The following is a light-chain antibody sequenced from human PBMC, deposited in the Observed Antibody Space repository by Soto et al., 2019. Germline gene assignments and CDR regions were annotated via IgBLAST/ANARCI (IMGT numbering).Light chain of an antibody. Sequence: EIVMTQSPATLSVSPGERATLSCRASQSVSNNLAWYQQKPGQAPRLLIYHAPTRATGIPARFSGSGPGTEFTLTISSLQSEDFAVYYCQQYNKWPLTFGGGTKVEIK. CDR2: HAP. CDR1: QSVSNN. J-gene: IGKJ4*01. CDR3: QQYNKWPLT. V-gene: IGKV3-15*01.